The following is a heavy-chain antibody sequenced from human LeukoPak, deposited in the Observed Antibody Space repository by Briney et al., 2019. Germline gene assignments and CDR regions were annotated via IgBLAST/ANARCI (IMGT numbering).Heavy chain of an antibody. V-gene: IGHV1-2*02. CDR1: GYTFTGYY. CDR2: INPNSGGT. Sequence: GASVKVSCKASGYTFTGYYMHWARQAPGEGLEWMGWINPNSGGTNYAQKFQGRVTMTRDTSISTAYMELSRLRSDDTAVYYCARVHNMEDAFDIGGQGTMVTVSS. J-gene: IGHJ3*02. CDR3: ARVHNMEDAFDI. D-gene: IGHD2/OR15-2a*01.